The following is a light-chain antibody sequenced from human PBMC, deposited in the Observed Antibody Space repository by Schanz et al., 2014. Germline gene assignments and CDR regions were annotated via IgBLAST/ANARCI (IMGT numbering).Light chain of an antibody. V-gene: IGLV2-23*01. J-gene: IGLJ3*02. CDR1: SSDVGAYNH. CDR2: EGS. Sequence: QSALTQPASVSGSPGQSITISCTGTSSDVGAYNHVSWYQQHPGKAPKLMIYEGSKRPSGVSNRFSGSKSGNTASLTISGLQAEDEADYYCCSYADSSTWVFGGGTKLTVL. CDR3: CSYADSSTWV.